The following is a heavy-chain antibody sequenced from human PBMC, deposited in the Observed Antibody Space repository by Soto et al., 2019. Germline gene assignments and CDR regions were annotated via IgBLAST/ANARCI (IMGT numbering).Heavy chain of an antibody. CDR2: IRSKAYGGTT. Sequence: PGGSLRLSCTASGFTFGDYAMSWFRQAPGKGLEWVGFIRSKAYGGTTEYAASVKGRFIISRDDSKSIAYLQMNSLKTEDTAVYYCTRDLSIAAAGTHGYWGQGTLVTVSS. CDR1: GFTFGDYA. CDR3: TRDLSIAAAGTHGY. D-gene: IGHD6-13*01. J-gene: IGHJ4*02. V-gene: IGHV3-49*03.